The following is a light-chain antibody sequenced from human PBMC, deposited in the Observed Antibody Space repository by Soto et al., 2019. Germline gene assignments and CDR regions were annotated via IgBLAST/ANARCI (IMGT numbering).Light chain of an antibody. CDR3: LQHNSYPRT. CDR1: QGIRND. CDR2: AAS. V-gene: IGKV1-17*01. Sequence: DIQMTQSPSSLSASVGDRVTITCRASQGIRNDVGWYQQKAVKAPKRLISAASNLQRGVPSRFSGGGSGTEFTLTISSLQPEDFATYYCLQHNSYPRTVGQGTRLEIK. J-gene: IGKJ2*02.